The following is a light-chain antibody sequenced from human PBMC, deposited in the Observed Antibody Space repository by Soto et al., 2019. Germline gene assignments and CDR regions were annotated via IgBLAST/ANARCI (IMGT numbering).Light chain of an antibody. V-gene: IGLV2-14*01. CDR2: EVS. Sequence: QSVLTQPPSASGTPGQRVTISGSGSSSNIGSNTVNWYQQLPGTAPKLMIYEVSNRPSGVSNRFSGSKSGNTASLTISGLQAEDEADYYCSSYTSSSTLGFYVFGTGTKVTVL. J-gene: IGLJ1*01. CDR3: SSYTSSSTLGFYV. CDR1: SSNIGSNT.